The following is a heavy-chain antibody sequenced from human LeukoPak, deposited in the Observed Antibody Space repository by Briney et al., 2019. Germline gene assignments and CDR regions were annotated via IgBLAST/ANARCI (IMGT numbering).Heavy chain of an antibody. CDR1: GGSISSYY. D-gene: IGHD3-16*01. V-gene: IGHV4-59*01. Sequence: PSETLSLTCTVSGGSISSYYWSWIRQPPGKGLEWIGYIYYSGNTNYNPSLKSRVTMSVDTSKNQFSLKLSSVTAADTAVYYCARVRIDGLGDYWGQETLVTVSS. CDR2: IYYSGNT. CDR3: ARVRIDGLGDY. J-gene: IGHJ4*02.